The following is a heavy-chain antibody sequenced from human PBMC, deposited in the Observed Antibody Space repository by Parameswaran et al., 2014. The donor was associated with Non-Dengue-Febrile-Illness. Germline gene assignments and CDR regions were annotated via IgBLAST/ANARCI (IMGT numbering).Heavy chain of an antibody. CDR2: IVVGSGNT. D-gene: IGHD2-2*01. Sequence: WVRQAPGQRLEWIGWIVVGSGNTNYAQKFQERVTITRDMSTSTAYMELSSLRSEDTAVYYCAAAGDCSSTSCYPDYYYYMDVWGKGTTVTVSS. J-gene: IGHJ6*03. V-gene: IGHV1-58*01. CDR3: AAAGDCSSTSCYPDYYYYMDV.